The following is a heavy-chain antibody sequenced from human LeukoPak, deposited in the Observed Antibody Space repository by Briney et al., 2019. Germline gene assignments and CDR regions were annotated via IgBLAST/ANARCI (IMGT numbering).Heavy chain of an antibody. CDR2: IIPILGIA. CDR3: ARAGAAAERPYGMDV. J-gene: IGHJ6*04. Sequence: SVKVSCKASGGTFSSYAISWVRQAPGQGLEWMGRIIPILGIANYAQKFQGRVTITADKSTSTAYMELSSLRSEDTAVYYCARAGAAAERPYGMDVWGKGTTVTVSS. D-gene: IGHD6-13*01. V-gene: IGHV1-69*04. CDR1: GGTFSSYA.